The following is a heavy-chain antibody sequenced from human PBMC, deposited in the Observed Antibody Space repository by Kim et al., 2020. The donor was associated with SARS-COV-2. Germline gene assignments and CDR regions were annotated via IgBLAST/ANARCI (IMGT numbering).Heavy chain of an antibody. J-gene: IGHJ4*02. Sequence: GGSLRLSCAASGFTFSSYGMHWVRQAPGKGLEWVAVISYDGSNKYYADSVKGRFTISRDNSKNTLYLQMNSLRAEDTAVYYCANEWELSQLDDYWGQGTLVTVSS. CDR2: ISYDGSNK. CDR3: ANEWELSQLDDY. V-gene: IGHV3-30*18. CDR1: GFTFSSYG. D-gene: IGHD1-26*01.